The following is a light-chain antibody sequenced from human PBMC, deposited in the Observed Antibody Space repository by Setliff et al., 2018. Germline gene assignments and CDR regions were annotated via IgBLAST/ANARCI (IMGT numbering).Light chain of an antibody. Sequence: QSALTQPPSVSGAPGQRVSISCTGIGAGFTVHWYQQLSITAPKLLISHNNNRPSGVPDRFSGSRSGTSASLVITGLQAEDEADYYCQSYAGGLGGYVFGGGTKVTVL. V-gene: IGLV1-40*01. CDR3: QSYAGGLGGYV. CDR2: HNN. CDR1: GAGFT. J-gene: IGLJ1*01.